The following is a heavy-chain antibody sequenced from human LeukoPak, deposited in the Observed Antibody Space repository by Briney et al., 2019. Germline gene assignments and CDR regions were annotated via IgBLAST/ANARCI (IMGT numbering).Heavy chain of an antibody. CDR3: ARILSSSWYEYFHH. CDR1: GYTFTSYG. Sequence: SVKVSCKASGYTFTSYGISWVRQAPGQGLEWMGAIIPIFGTANYAQKFQGRVTITADESTSTAYMELSSLRSEDTAVYYCARILSSSWYEYFHHWGQGTLVTVSS. CDR2: IIPIFGTA. V-gene: IGHV1-69*13. J-gene: IGHJ1*01. D-gene: IGHD6-19*01.